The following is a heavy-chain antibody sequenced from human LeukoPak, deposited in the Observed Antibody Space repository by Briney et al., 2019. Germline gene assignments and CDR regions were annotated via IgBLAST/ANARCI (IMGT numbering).Heavy chain of an antibody. J-gene: IGHJ3*02. CDR3: ARDLVTVTKGFDI. D-gene: IGHD4-17*01. V-gene: IGHV4-59*11. Sequence: PSETLSLTCAVSDDSFSSHYWTWIRQPPGKGLEWIGYISYIGTTNYNPSLKSRVTISIDTSKNQFSLKVRSVTAADTAVYYCARDLVTVTKGFDIWGQGTVVSVSS. CDR1: DDSFSSHY. CDR2: ISYIGTT.